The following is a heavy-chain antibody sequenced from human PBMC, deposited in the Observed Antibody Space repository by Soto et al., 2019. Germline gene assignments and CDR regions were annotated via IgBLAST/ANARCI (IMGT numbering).Heavy chain of an antibody. Sequence: QITLKESGPPLVKPSQTLTLTCTFSGFSFSTSGVGVGWIRQAPGMALDWLALIYWDGDKRYSPSLKSRLTITKDNSKNQVVLTMTNMDPVDTATYFCAHSAYYDSSGYYYGYWYFDLWGRGTLVTVSS. V-gene: IGHV2-5*02. CDR2: IYWDGDK. J-gene: IGHJ2*01. CDR1: GFSFSTSGVG. CDR3: AHSAYYDSSGYYYGYWYFDL. D-gene: IGHD3-22*01.